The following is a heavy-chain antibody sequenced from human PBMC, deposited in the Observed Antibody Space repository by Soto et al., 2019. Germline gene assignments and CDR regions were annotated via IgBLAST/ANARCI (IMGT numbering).Heavy chain of an antibody. V-gene: IGHV4-34*01. D-gene: IGHD6-19*01. CDR1: GGSFSGYY. J-gene: IGHJ4*02. CDR2: INHSGST. CDR3: ARVDSGWLDY. Sequence: ETLSLTCAVYGGSFSGYYWSWIRQPPGKGLEWIGEINHSGSTNYNPSLKSRVTISVDTSKNQFSLKLSSVTAADTAVYYCARVDSGWLDYWGQGTLVTVSS.